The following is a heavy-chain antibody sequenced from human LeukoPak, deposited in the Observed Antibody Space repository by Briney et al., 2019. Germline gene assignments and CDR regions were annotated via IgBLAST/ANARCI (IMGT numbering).Heavy chain of an antibody. V-gene: IGHV1-69*06. Sequence: ASVKVSCKASGGTFSSYAISWVRQAPGQGLEWMGGIIPIFGTANYAQKFQGRVTITADKSTSTAYMELSSLRSEDTAVYYCARGNMVRGVIIWYDYYYYMDVWGKGTTVTISS. D-gene: IGHD3-10*01. CDR1: GGTFSSYA. J-gene: IGHJ6*03. CDR3: ARGNMVRGVIIWYDYYYYMDV. CDR2: IIPIFGTA.